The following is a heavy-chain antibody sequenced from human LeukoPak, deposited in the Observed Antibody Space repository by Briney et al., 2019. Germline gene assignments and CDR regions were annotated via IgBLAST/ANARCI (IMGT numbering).Heavy chain of an antibody. CDR1: GYTFTGYY. V-gene: IGHV1-2*02. CDR2: INPNSGVT. CDR3: ARLHYDILTGYGKGWFDP. Sequence: ASVRVSCKASGYTFTGYYMHWVRQVLGQGLEWMGWINPNSGVTKYAQMFQGRVTMTRDTSINTAYMELSSLRSEDTAVYYCARLHYDILTGYGKGWFDPWGQGTLVTVSS. J-gene: IGHJ5*02. D-gene: IGHD3-9*01.